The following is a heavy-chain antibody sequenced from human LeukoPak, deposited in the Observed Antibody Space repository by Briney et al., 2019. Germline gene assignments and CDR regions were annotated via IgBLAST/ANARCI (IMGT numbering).Heavy chain of an antibody. CDR3: ARTLDCSGGSCYFFDY. CDR1: GGSFSGYY. J-gene: IGHJ4*02. CDR2: INHSGST. D-gene: IGHD2-15*01. Sequence: PSETLSLTCAVYGGSFSGYYWSWIRQPPGKGLEWIGEINHSGSTNYNPSLKSRVTISVDTSKNQFSLKLSSVTAADTAVYYCARTLDCSGGSCYFFDYWGQGTLVTVSS. V-gene: IGHV4-34*01.